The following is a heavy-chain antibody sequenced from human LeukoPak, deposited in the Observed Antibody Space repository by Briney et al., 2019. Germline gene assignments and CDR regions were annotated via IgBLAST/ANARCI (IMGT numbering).Heavy chain of an antibody. Sequence: GGSLRLSCAASGFTFTSYAMSWVRQAPGKGLEWVSAISGSGGSTYHADSVKGRFTISRDNPKNTLYLQMNSLRAEDTAVYYCAKMGVVAARPGTFDYWGQGTLVTVSS. J-gene: IGHJ4*02. D-gene: IGHD6-6*01. CDR2: ISGSGGST. V-gene: IGHV3-23*01. CDR3: AKMGVVAARPGTFDY. CDR1: GFTFTSYA.